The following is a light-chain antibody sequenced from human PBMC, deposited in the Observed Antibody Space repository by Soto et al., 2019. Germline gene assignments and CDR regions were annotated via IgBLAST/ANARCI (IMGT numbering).Light chain of an antibody. V-gene: IGKV3-11*01. Sequence: EIVLTQSPATLSLSPGERATLFCRASQSVSSYLAWYQQKPGQGPRLLIYDASNRATGIPGRFSGSGSGTDFTLTISSLEPEDFAVYYCQQRSNWPPGFGQGTRLEIK. CDR3: QQRSNWPPG. CDR1: QSVSSY. CDR2: DAS. J-gene: IGKJ5*01.